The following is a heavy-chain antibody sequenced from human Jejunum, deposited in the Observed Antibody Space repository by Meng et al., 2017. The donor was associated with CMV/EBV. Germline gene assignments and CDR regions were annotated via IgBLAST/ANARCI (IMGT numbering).Heavy chain of an antibody. V-gene: IGHV4-4*07. CDR3: ARECVGEAYDCQWNYWFDP. CDR2: FHPGGTT. J-gene: IGHJ5*02. Sequence: QVQLRESGPGLVRLSETLSLTCSVSGGPISGYYWSWVRQPAGKRLEWIGRFHPGGTTNYNPSLENRITVSVDSSKNQFFLKLTSVTAADTAIYYCARECVGEAYDCQWNYWFDPWGRGTLVTVSS. CDR1: GGPISGYY. D-gene: IGHD3-16*01.